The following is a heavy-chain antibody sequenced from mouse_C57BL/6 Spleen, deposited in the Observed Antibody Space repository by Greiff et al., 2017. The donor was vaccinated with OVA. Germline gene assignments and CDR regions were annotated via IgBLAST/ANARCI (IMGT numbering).Heavy chain of an antibody. CDR2: IYPGDGDT. CDR1: GYAFSSSW. J-gene: IGHJ1*03. Sequence: VQLQQSGPELVKPGASVKISCTASGYAFSSSWMNWVKQRPGKGLEWIGRIYPGDGDTNYNGKFKGKATLTADKSSSTAYMQLSSLTSEDSAVYFCARYYDYDYWYFDVWGTGTTVTVSS. V-gene: IGHV1-82*01. CDR3: ARYYDYDYWYFDV. D-gene: IGHD2-4*01.